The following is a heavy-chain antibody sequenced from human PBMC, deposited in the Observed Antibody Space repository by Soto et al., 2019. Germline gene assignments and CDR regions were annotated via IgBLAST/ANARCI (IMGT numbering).Heavy chain of an antibody. CDR3: ARGGFSGSGSFIQGDY. J-gene: IGHJ4*02. D-gene: IGHD3-10*01. V-gene: IGHV3-74*01. CDR1: GFTFSSYW. CDR2: IKSDGSNI. Sequence: EVQRVESGGGLVQPGGSLRLSCAASGFTFSSYWMHWVRQAPGKGLVWVSRIKSDGSNINYADSVKGRFTISRDNAKNTLYLQMNSLRAEDTAIYYCARGGFSGSGSFIQGDYWGQGTLVTVSS.